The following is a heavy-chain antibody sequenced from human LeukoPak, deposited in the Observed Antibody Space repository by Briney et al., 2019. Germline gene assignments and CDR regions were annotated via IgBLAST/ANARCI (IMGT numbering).Heavy chain of an antibody. V-gene: IGHV4-61*02. D-gene: IGHD5-12*01. Sequence: SQTLSLTCTVSGGSISSGSYYWSWIRQPAGKGLEWIGRIYTSGSTNYNPSLKSRVTISVDTSKNQFSLKLSSVTAADTAVYYCARGPEYSGYECWGQGTLVTVSS. CDR3: ARGPEYSGYEC. CDR2: IYTSGST. J-gene: IGHJ4*02. CDR1: GGSISSGSYY.